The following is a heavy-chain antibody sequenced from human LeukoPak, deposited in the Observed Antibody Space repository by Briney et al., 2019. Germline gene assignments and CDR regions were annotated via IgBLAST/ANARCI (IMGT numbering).Heavy chain of an antibody. Sequence: GRSLRLSCAASGFTFSSYGMHWVRQAPGKGLEWVAVIWYDGSNKYYADSVKGRFTISRDNSKNTLYLQMNSLRAEDTAVYYCVRGQIGVSVIVHWGQGTLVTVSS. CDR1: GFTFSSYG. CDR3: VRGQIGVSVIVH. V-gene: IGHV3-33*01. J-gene: IGHJ5*02. D-gene: IGHD3-22*01. CDR2: IWYDGSNK.